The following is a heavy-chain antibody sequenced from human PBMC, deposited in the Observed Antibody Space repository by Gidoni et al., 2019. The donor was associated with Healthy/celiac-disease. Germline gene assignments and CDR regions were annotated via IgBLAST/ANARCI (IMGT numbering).Heavy chain of an antibody. J-gene: IGHJ1*01. V-gene: IGHV3-30*04. CDR3: ARGPKIIAAAAPEYFQH. Sequence: QVQLVESGGGVVEPGRSLRLSCAASGFTFSSYAMHWVRQAPGKGLEWVAVISYDGSNKYYADSVKGRFTISRDNSKNTLYLQMNSLRAEDTAVYYCARGPKIIAAAAPEYFQHWGQGTLVTVSS. CDR1: GFTFSSYA. D-gene: IGHD6-13*01. CDR2: ISYDGSNK.